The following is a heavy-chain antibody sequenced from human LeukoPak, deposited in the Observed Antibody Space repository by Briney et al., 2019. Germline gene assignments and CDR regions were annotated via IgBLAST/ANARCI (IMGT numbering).Heavy chain of an antibody. J-gene: IGHJ2*01. V-gene: IGHV1-24*01. Sequence: ASVKGSCTVSGYTLTELSMHWVRQAPGKGLEWMGGFDPEDGETIYAQKFQGRVTMTEDTSTDTAYMELSSLRSEDTAVYYCATGSGSGILRIAHWYFDLWGRGTLVTVSS. CDR1: GYTLTELS. CDR2: FDPEDGET. D-gene: IGHD3-10*01. CDR3: ATGSGSGILRIAHWYFDL.